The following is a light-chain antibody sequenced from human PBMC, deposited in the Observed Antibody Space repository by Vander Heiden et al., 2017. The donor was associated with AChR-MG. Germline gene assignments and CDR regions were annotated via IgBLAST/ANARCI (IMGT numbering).Light chain of an antibody. CDR1: ESISTN. Sequence: DIQMTQSPSSLSASIGDRVIISCRASESISTNLNWYQQKPGKAPKLLIYAASTLPSGVPSGFSGSGSETEFTLTISSLQPEDFATYYCQQSYKAPRTFGQWTRVEVK. CDR2: AAS. V-gene: IGKV1-39*01. CDR3: QQSYKAPRT. J-gene: IGKJ1*01.